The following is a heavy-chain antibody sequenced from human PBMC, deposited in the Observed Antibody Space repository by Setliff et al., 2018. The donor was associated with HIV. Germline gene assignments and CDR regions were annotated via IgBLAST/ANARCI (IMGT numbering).Heavy chain of an antibody. V-gene: IGHV4-39*07. CDR1: GGSISSSSYY. Sequence: PSETLSLTCTVSGGSISSSSYYWGWIRQPPGKGLEWIGSIDYSGSTYYNPSLKSRVTISVDTSKSQFSLKLSSVTAADTAVYSCARKPGFCSGGGCRGYFDYWGQGTLVTVSS. J-gene: IGHJ4*02. CDR2: IDYSGST. CDR3: ARKPGFCSGGGCRGYFDY. D-gene: IGHD2-15*01.